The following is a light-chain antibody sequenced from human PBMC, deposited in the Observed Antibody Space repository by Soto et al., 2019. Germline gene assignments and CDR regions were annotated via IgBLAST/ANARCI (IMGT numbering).Light chain of an antibody. CDR3: LLYYGGARV. Sequence: QAVVTQEPSLTVSQGGTVTLTCASSTGAVTSGYYPSWFQQKPGQAPRALMYSTSNKHSWTPARFSGSLLGGKAALTLSGVQPEDEAEYYCLLYYGGARVFGGGTKLTVL. CDR1: TGAVTSGYY. V-gene: IGLV7-43*01. J-gene: IGLJ2*01. CDR2: STS.